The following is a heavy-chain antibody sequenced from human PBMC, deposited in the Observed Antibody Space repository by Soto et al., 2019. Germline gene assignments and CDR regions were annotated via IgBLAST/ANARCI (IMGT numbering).Heavy chain of an antibody. CDR3: ARDGLDIVVEEVGNYYYYGMDV. D-gene: IGHD2-2*03. CDR1: GFTFSSYA. CDR2: ISYDGSNK. J-gene: IGHJ6*02. Sequence: GGSLRLSCAASGFTFSSYAMHWVRQAPGKGLEWVAVISYDGSNKYYADSVKGRFTISRDNSKNTLYLQMNSLRAEDTAVYYCARDGLDIVVEEVGNYYYYGMDVWGQGTTVTV. V-gene: IGHV3-30-3*01.